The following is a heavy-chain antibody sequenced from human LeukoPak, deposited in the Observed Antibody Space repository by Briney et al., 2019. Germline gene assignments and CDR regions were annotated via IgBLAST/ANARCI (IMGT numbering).Heavy chain of an antibody. CDR1: GFTFSNAW. D-gene: IGHD3-3*01. Sequence: GGSLRLSCAASGFTFSNAWMNWVRQAPGKGLEWVGRIKSKTDGGTTDYAAPVKGRFTISRDESKNTLYLQMNSLKTEDTAVYYCTTHYDFWRSQDYWGQGTLVTVSS. V-gene: IGHV3-15*07. J-gene: IGHJ4*02. CDR3: TTHYDFWRSQDY. CDR2: IKSKTDGGTT.